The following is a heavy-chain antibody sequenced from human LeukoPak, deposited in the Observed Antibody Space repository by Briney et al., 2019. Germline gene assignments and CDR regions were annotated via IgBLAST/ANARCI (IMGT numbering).Heavy chain of an antibody. CDR2: ISGSGGST. J-gene: IGHJ4*02. CDR1: GFTFSSYG. D-gene: IGHD6-19*01. Sequence: PGGTLRLSCAASGFTFSSYGMSWVRQAPGKGLEWVSAISGSGGSTYYADSVKGRFTISRDNSKNTLYLQMNSLRAEDTAVYYCAVDSSGWFPPYYFDYWGQGTLVTVSS. CDR3: AVDSSGWFPPYYFDY. V-gene: IGHV3-23*01.